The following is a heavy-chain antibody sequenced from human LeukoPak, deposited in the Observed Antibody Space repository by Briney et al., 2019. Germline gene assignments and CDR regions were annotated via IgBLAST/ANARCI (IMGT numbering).Heavy chain of an antibody. CDR2: IYPGDSDT. CDR3: ARGYYYDSSGYFFDY. D-gene: IGHD3-22*01. J-gene: IGHJ4*02. Sequence: GESLKISCKGSGYSFTRYWIGWVRQMPGTGLEWMGIIYPGDSDTRYSPSFQGQVTISADKSISTAYLQWSSLKASDTAMYYCARGYYYDSSGYFFDYWGQGTLVTVSS. V-gene: IGHV5-51*01. CDR1: GYSFTRYW.